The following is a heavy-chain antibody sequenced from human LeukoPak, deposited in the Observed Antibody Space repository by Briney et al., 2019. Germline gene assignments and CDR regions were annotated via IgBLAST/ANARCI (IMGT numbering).Heavy chain of an antibody. V-gene: IGHV4-28*01. Sequence: SDTLSLTCAVSGYSNSSSNWWGWIRQPPGKGLEWIGYIYYSGNTHYNPSLKSRVTMSVDTSKNQFSLNLSSVTAVDTAIYYCAKSVDGGNSPFDYWGQGTLVTVSS. J-gene: IGHJ4*02. D-gene: IGHD4-23*01. CDR1: GYSNSSSNW. CDR3: AKSVDGGNSPFDY. CDR2: IYYSGNT.